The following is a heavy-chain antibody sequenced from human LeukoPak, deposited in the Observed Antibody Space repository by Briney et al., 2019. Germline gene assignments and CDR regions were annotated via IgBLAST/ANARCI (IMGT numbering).Heavy chain of an antibody. CDR2: IYHSGST. D-gene: IGHD6-19*01. V-gene: IGHV4-4*02. CDR1: GGSISSSNW. Sequence: SESLSLTCAVSGGSISSSNWWSWVRQSPGKGLEWIGEIYHSGSTNYNPSLKSRVTMSVDKSKNQFSLKVSSVTAADTAVYFCARDYGSEAAFDIWGRGIMVTVSS. CDR3: ARDYGSEAAFDI. J-gene: IGHJ3*02.